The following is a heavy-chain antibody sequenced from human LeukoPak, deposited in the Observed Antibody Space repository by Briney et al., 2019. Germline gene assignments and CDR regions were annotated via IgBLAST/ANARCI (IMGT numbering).Heavy chain of an antibody. CDR1: GYSFTSYW. CDR2: TDPSDSYT. J-gene: IGHJ4*02. D-gene: IGHD6-19*01. V-gene: IGHV5-10-1*01. Sequence: GESLEISCKGSGYSFTSYWISWVRQMPGKGLEWMGRTDPSDSYTNYSPSFQGHVTISADKSISTAYLQWSSLKASDTAMYYCARQISPVAGLAYWGQGTLVTVSS. CDR3: ARQISPVAGLAY.